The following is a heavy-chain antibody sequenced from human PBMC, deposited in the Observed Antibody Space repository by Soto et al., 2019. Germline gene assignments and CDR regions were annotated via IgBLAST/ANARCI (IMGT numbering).Heavy chain of an antibody. V-gene: IGHV3-23*01. Sequence: EVQLLESGGGLVQPGGSLRLSCAASGFTFSSYAMSWVRQAPGKGLEWVSAISGSGGSTYYADSVKGRFTISRDNSKNTLYLQMNSLRAEDTAVYYCAKVTCSGGSCSHFDYWDQGTLVTVSS. CDR2: ISGSGGST. CDR1: GFTFSSYA. J-gene: IGHJ4*02. D-gene: IGHD2-15*01. CDR3: AKVTCSGGSCSHFDY.